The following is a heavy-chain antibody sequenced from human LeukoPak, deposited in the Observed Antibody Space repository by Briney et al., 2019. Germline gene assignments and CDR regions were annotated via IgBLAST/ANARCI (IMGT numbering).Heavy chain of an antibody. CDR2: ISGSGGST. CDR3: AKGSYSGSYFDVFRRGGRYYFDY. Sequence: GGSLRLSCAASGFTFSSYAMSWVRQAPGKGLEWVSAISGSGGSTYYADSVKGRFTISRDNSKNTLYLQMNSLRVEDTAVYYCAKGSYSGSYFDVFRRGGRYYFDYWGQGTLVTVSS. CDR1: GFTFSSYA. J-gene: IGHJ4*02. V-gene: IGHV3-23*01. D-gene: IGHD1-26*01.